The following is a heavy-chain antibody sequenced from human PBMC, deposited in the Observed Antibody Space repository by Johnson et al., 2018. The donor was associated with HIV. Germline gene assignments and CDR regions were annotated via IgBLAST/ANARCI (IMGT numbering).Heavy chain of an antibody. J-gene: IGHJ3*02. CDR2: ISSSGSSI. D-gene: IGHD1-26*01. V-gene: IGHV3-11*04. Sequence: QVQLVESGGGLIQPGGSLRLSCAASGFTFSDYYMSWIRQAPGKGLEWVSYISSSGSSIYYADSVNGRFTLSRDNAKNSLYLQMNSLRAEDTAIYYCAKGLWGGSYPHDAYDIWGQGTMVTVSS. CDR1: GFTFSDYY. CDR3: AKGLWGGSYPHDAYDI.